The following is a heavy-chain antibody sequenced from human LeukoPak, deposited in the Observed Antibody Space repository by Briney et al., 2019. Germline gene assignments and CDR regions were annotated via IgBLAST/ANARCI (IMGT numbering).Heavy chain of an antibody. CDR2: INHSGST. CDR3: ARGLYSSGRALGY. CDR1: GRSFSGYY. D-gene: IGHD6-19*01. V-gene: IGHV4-34*01. J-gene: IGHJ4*02. Sequence: NPSETLSLTCAVYGRSFSGYYWSWIRQPPGKGLEWIGEINHSGSTNYNPSLKSRVTISVDTSKNQFSLKLSSVTAADTAVYYCARGLYSSGRALGYWGQGTLVTVSS.